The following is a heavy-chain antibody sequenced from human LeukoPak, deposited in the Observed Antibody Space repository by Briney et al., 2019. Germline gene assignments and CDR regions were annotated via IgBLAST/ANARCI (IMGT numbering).Heavy chain of an antibody. CDR1: GGSFSGYY. Sequence: SETLSLTCAVYGGSFSGYYWSWIRQPPGKGLEWIGEINHSGSTNYNPSLKSRVTISVDTSRNQFSLKLSSVTAADTAVYYCARGGKQQLVLAEYYFDYWGQGTLVTVSS. V-gene: IGHV4-34*01. CDR2: INHSGST. CDR3: ARGGKQQLVLAEYYFDY. J-gene: IGHJ4*02. D-gene: IGHD6-13*01.